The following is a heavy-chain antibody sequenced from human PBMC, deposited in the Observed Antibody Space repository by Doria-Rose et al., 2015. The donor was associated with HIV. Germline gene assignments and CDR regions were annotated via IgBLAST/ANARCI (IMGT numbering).Heavy chain of an antibody. CDR2: IFAYDER. J-gene: IGHJ4*02. CDR1: GVSLSSPGMG. D-gene: IGHD6-13*01. Sequence: ESGPVLVKPTETLTLTCTVSGVSLSSPGMGVSWIRQPPGKALKWLANIFAYDERSYTTSLKSRLTISRVTSKSQVVLTMTDMDPVDTATYYCARIKSSRWYHKYYFDFWGQGTLVIVSA. CDR3: ARIKSSRWYHKYYFDF. V-gene: IGHV2-26*01.